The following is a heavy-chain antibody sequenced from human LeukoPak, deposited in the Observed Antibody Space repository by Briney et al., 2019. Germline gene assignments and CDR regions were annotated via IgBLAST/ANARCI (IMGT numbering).Heavy chain of an antibody. J-gene: IGHJ4*02. Sequence: SETLSLTCTVSGGSISSSSYYWGWIRQPPGKGLEWIGSIYYSGSTYYNPSLKSRVTISVDTSKNQFSLKLSSVTAADTAVYYCARDHYHKIHSVMVTAPDYWGQGTLVIVSS. D-gene: IGHD2-21*02. CDR3: ARDHYHKIHSVMVTAPDY. CDR2: IYYSGST. V-gene: IGHV4-39*07. CDR1: GGSISSSSYY.